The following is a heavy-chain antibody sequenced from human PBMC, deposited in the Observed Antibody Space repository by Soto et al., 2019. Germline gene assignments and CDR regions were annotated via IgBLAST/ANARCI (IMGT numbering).Heavy chain of an antibody. CDR2: ISYSGST. J-gene: IGHJ4*02. Sequence: SETLSLPCPVSGGSMSSHYWTWLRQSPGKGLEWIGYISYSGSTYYNPSLKSRVSISADTSKNQFSLRMNSMIAADTAVYYCARADPAASVGYWGQGTLVTVSS. CDR3: ARADPAASVGY. D-gene: IGHD2-2*01. V-gene: IGHV4-59*11. CDR1: GGSMSSHY.